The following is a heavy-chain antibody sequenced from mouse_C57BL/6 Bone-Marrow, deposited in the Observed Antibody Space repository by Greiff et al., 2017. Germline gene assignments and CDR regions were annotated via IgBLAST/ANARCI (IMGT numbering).Heavy chain of an antibody. CDR2: TNPSNGGP. Sequence: QVQLQQPGTELVKPGASVKLSCTASGYTFTSYWMNWVKQRPGQGLEWIGNTNPSNGGPNYNEKFKSKATLTVDKSSSTAYIQLITLTSEDAPIDYWARRRSYYYGNSYFDFWDQGTTRTVTS. V-gene: IGHV1-53*01. J-gene: IGHJ2*01. CDR3: ARRRSYYYGNSYFDF. D-gene: IGHD1-1*01. CDR1: GYTFTSYW.